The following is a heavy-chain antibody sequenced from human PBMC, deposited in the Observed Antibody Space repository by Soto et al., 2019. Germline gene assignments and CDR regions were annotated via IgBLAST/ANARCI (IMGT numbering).Heavy chain of an antibody. V-gene: IGHV1-69*12. CDR3: ARGGGWLQWEAECDY. D-gene: IGHD5-12*01. Sequence: QVQLVQSGAEVKKPGSSVKVSCKASGGTFSSYAISWVRQAPGQGLEWMGGIIPIFGTANYAQKFQGRVTITGGGATSTAYMELSSLRSEDTAVYYCARGGGWLQWEAECDYWGQGTLVTVSS. CDR2: IIPIFGTA. CDR1: GGTFSSYA. J-gene: IGHJ4*02.